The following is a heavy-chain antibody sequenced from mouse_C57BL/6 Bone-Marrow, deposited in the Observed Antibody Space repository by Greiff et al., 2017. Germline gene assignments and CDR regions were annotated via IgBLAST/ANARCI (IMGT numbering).Heavy chain of an antibody. Sequence: EVHLVESGGGLVKPGGSLKLSCAASGFTFSSYAMSWVRQTPEKRLEWVATISDGGSYTYYPDNVKGRFTISRDNAKNNLYLQMSHLKSEDTAMYYCARESPTMITTYFDYWGQGTTLTVSS. V-gene: IGHV5-4*01. CDR3: ARESPTMITTYFDY. D-gene: IGHD2-4*01. J-gene: IGHJ2*01. CDR2: ISDGGSYT. CDR1: GFTFSSYA.